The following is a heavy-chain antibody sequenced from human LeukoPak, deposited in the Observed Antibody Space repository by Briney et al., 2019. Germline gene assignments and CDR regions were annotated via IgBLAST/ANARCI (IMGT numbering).Heavy chain of an antibody. J-gene: IGHJ6*02. CDR2: INHSGST. V-gene: IGHV4-34*01. CDR3: ARSPPRLGYCSGGSCDYYYGMDV. D-gene: IGHD2-15*01. CDR1: GGSFSGYY. Sequence: PSETLSLTCAVYGGSFSGYYWSWIRQPPGKGLEWIGDINHSGSTSYSPSLKRRVTVSVDTSKNQFSLKLSSVTAADTAVYYCARSPPRLGYCSGGSCDYYYGMDVWGQGTTVTVSS.